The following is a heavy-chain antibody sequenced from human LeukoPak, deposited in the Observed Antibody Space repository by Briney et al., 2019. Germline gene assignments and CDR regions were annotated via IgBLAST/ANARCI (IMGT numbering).Heavy chain of an antibody. CDR1: GFTFSLYG. J-gene: IGHJ4*02. D-gene: IGHD3-16*01. CDR3: AKSTVVGGPTPTLDF. V-gene: IGHV3-30*18. Sequence: GALRLSCAASGFTFSLYGMHWVRQAPGKGLEWVAVISYDGSNPLYGDSVKGRFTISRDNSKNTLFLQMNRLRDEDTAVYFCAKSTVVGGPTPTLDFWGQGTLVAVSS. CDR2: ISYDGSNP.